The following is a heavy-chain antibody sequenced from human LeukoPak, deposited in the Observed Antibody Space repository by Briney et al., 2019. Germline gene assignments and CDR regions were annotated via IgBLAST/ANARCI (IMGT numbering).Heavy chain of an antibody. J-gene: IGHJ6*02. CDR2: ISGSGGST. CDR3: AKGDYDILTGVSAYYYGMDV. D-gene: IGHD3-9*01. CDR1: GFTFSSYA. Sequence: GGPLRLFCAASGFTFSSYAMSWVRQAPGEGLVGVLAISGSGGSTYYVDSVKSRVTVSRDNSKNTLYLQMNSLRAEDTAVYYCAKGDYDILTGVSAYYYGMDVWGQGTTVTVSS. V-gene: IGHV3-23*01.